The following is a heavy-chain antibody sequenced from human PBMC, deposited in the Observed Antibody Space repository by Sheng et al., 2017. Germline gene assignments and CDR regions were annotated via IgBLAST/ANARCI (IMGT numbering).Heavy chain of an antibody. D-gene: IGHD3-10*01. V-gene: IGHV4-59*11. CDR2: IYYSGST. J-gene: IGHJ4*02. Sequence: QVQLQESGPGLVKPSETLSLTCTVSGASMSSHYWSWIRQPPGKGLEWIGYIYYSGSTNYTPSLKSRATISLDMSKNQFSLTLNSVTAADTAVYYCASWRYYVGGLDYXGLGILVTVSS. CDR1: GASMSSHY. CDR3: ASWRYYVGGLDY.